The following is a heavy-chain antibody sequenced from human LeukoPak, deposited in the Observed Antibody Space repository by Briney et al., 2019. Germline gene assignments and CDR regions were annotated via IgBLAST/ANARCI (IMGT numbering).Heavy chain of an antibody. CDR2: ISSSSSYI. J-gene: IGHJ4*02. D-gene: IGHD3-16*01. CDR3: ARDQSSAGDY. V-gene: IGHV3-21*01. CDR1: GFTFSSYS. Sequence: GGSLRLSCAASGFTFSSYSMNWVRQAPGKGLEWVSFISSSSSYIYYADSVKGRFTISRDNAKNSLYLQMNSLRAEDTAVYYCARDQSSAGDYWGQGTLVTVSS.